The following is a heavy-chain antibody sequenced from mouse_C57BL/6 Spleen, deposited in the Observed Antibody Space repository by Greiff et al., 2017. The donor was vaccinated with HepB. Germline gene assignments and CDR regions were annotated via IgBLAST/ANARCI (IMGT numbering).Heavy chain of an antibody. CDR3: ARSHYDYGGFDY. CDR2: IYPGDGDT. J-gene: IGHJ2*01. Sequence: VQVVESGAELVKPGASVKISCKASGYAFSSYWMNWVKQRPGKGLEWIGQIYPGDGDTNYNGKFKGKATLTADKSSSTAYMQLSSLTSEDSAVYFCARSHYDYGGFDYWGQGTTLTVSS. CDR1: GYAFSSYW. V-gene: IGHV1-80*01. D-gene: IGHD2-4*01.